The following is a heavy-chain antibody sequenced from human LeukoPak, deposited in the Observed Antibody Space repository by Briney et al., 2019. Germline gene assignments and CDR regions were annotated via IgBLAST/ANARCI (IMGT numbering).Heavy chain of an antibody. CDR3: ARARYNWNDGGWFGP. CDR1: GGSISSGTYY. Sequence: PSQTLSLTCTVSGGSISSGTYYWSWIRQPAGKGLEWIGRIYTSGSTNYNPSLKSRVTISVDTSENLFSLMLSSVTAADTAVYYCARARYNWNDGGWFGPWGQGTLITVSS. V-gene: IGHV4-61*02. D-gene: IGHD1-1*01. J-gene: IGHJ5*02. CDR2: IYTSGST.